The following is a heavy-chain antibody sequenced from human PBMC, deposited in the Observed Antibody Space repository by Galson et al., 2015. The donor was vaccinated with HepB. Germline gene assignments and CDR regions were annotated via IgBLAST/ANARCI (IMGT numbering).Heavy chain of an antibody. D-gene: IGHD2-2*01. V-gene: IGHV3-23*01. Sequence: SLRLSCAASGFTFSSYAMSWVRQAPGKGLEWASAISGSGGSTYYADSVKGRFTISRDNSKNTLYLQMNSLRAEDTAVYYCAKGVGIVVVPAAMTYYFDYWGQGTLVTVSS. J-gene: IGHJ4*02. CDR1: GFTFSSYA. CDR3: AKGVGIVVVPAAMTYYFDY. CDR2: ISGSGGST.